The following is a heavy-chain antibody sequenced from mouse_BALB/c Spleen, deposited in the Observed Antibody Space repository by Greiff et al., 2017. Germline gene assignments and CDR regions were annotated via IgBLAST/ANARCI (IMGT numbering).Heavy chain of an antibody. D-gene: IGHD1-1*01. J-gene: IGHJ3*01. CDR1: GYSITSDYA. V-gene: IGHV3-2*02. CDR2: ISYSGST. CDR3: ARSHYYGSSYEFAY. Sequence: EVKLQESGPGLVKPSQSLSLTCTVTGYSITSDYAWNWIRQFPGNKLEWMGYISYSGSTSYNPSLKSRISITRDTSKNQCFLQLNSVTTEDTATYYCARSHYYGSSYEFAYWGQGTLVTVSA.